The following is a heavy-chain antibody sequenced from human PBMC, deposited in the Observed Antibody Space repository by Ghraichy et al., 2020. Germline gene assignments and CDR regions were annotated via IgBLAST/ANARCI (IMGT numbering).Heavy chain of an antibody. CDR2: INHSGST. CDR3: ARAVRGPGPYSSSWLYYYYGMDV. CDR1: GGSFSGYY. D-gene: IGHD6-6*01. V-gene: IGHV4-34*01. J-gene: IGHJ6*02. Sequence: SQTLSLTCAVYGGSFSGYYWSWIRQPPGKGLEWIGEINHSGSTNYNPSLKSRVTISVDTSKNQFSLKLSSVTAADTAVYYCARAVRGPGPYSSSWLYYYYGMDVWGQGTTVTVSS.